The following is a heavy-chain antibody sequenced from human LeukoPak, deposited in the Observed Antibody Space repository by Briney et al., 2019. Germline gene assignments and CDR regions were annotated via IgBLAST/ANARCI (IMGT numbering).Heavy chain of an antibody. CDR1: GGSFSGYY. CDR3: ARDRRSYYVSGSSVFDY. CDR2: INHSGRT. Sequence: SETLSLTCAVYGGSFSGYYWNWIRQPPGKGLEWIGEINHSGRTNYNPSLKSRVTISVDTSKKQFSLKLSSVTAADTAVSYCARDRRSYYVSGSSVFDYWGQGSLVTVSS. V-gene: IGHV4-34*01. J-gene: IGHJ4*02. D-gene: IGHD3-10*01.